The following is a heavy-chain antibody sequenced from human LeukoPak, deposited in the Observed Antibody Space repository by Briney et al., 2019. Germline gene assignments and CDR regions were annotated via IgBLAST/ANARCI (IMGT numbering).Heavy chain of an antibody. CDR2: IIPIFGTA. CDR1: GGTFSSYA. D-gene: IGHD1-26*01. Sequence: SVKVTCKASGGTFSSYAISWVRQAPGQGLEWMGGIIPIFGTANYAQKFQGRVTITADESTSTAYMELSSLRSEDTAVYYCARGELNGSYYGGGVDYWGQGTLVTVSS. CDR3: ARGELNGSYYGGGVDY. J-gene: IGHJ4*02. V-gene: IGHV1-69*13.